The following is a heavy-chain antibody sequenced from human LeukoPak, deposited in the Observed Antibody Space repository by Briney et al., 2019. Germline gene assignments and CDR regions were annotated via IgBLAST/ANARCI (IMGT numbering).Heavy chain of an antibody. CDR1: GFTFSSYG. Sequence: GRSLRLSCAASGFTFSSYGMHWVRQAPGKGLEWVAVIWYDGSNKYYADSVKGRFTISRDNSKNTLYLQMNSLRDEDTAVYYCAKDEVLYDSSGYPDYWGQGTLVTVSS. CDR3: AKDEVLYDSSGYPDY. D-gene: IGHD3-22*01. V-gene: IGHV3-33*06. CDR2: IWYDGSNK. J-gene: IGHJ4*02.